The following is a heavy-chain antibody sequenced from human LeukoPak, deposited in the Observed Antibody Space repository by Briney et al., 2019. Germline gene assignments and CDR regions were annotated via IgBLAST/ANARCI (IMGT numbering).Heavy chain of an antibody. V-gene: IGHV3-30*02. CDR2: IRYDGSNK. D-gene: IGHD2-15*01. Sequence: GGSLRLSCAASGFTFSSYSMNWVRQAPGKGLEWVAFIRYDGSNKYYADSVKGRFTISRDNSKNTLYLQMNSLRAEDTAVYYCAKDLGYCSGGSCYQPDYWGQGTLVTVSS. CDR3: AKDLGYCSGGSCYQPDY. CDR1: GFTFSSYS. J-gene: IGHJ4*02.